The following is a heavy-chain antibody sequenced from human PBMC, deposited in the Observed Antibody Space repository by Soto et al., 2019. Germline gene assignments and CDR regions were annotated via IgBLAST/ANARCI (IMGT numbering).Heavy chain of an antibody. CDR3: SRGILV. Sequence: QVQLQESGPGLVKPSQTLSLTCTVSGGSINSGGYCWSWIRQHPGKGLDWIGCISYGGSTSYNPSLESRVTTSVATSKNQFSLKLTSVTAADTAVYYCSRGILVWGQGALITVSS. J-gene: IGHJ1*01. D-gene: IGHD5-18*01. CDR2: ISYGGST. CDR1: GGSINSGGYC. V-gene: IGHV4-31*03.